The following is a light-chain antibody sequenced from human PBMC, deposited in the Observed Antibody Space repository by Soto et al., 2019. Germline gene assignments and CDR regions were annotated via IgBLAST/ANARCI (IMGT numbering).Light chain of an antibody. CDR2: EVS. Sequence: QSALTQPASVSGSPGQSITISCTGTRSDVGAYKSVSWYQHHPCKAPKLMISEVSNRPSGVSNRFSGSKSGNTASLTISGLQAEDEADYYCCSFTSRSTEVFGSGTKLTVL. CDR1: RSDVGAYKS. V-gene: IGLV2-14*01. CDR3: CSFTSRSTEV. J-gene: IGLJ1*01.